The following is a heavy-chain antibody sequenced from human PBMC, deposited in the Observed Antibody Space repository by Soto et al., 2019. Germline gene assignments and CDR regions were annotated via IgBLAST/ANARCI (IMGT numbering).Heavy chain of an antibody. CDR1: GFTFSSYG. D-gene: IGHD6-13*01. Sequence: PGGSLRLSCAASGFTFSSYGMHWVRQAPGKGLEWVAVISYDGSNKYYADSVKGRFTISRDNSKNTLYLQMNSLRAEDTAVYYCEKEGIAAAGPPGYWGQGTLVTVSS. CDR3: EKEGIAAAGPPGY. V-gene: IGHV3-30*18. CDR2: ISYDGSNK. J-gene: IGHJ4*02.